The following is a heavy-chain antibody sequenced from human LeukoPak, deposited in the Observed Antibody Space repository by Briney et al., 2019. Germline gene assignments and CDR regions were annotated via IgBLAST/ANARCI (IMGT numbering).Heavy chain of an antibody. CDR3: AEMFVVVPAGALGI. Sequence: PGRSLRLSCAASGFTFSSYDMHWVRQAPGKGLEWVAVISYDGSNKYYADSVKGRFTISRDNSKNTLYLQMNSLRGEDTAVYYCAEMFVVVPAGALGIWGQRTMVTVS. CDR1: GFTFSSYD. J-gene: IGHJ3*02. V-gene: IGHV3-30*03. CDR2: ISYDGSNK. D-gene: IGHD2-2*01.